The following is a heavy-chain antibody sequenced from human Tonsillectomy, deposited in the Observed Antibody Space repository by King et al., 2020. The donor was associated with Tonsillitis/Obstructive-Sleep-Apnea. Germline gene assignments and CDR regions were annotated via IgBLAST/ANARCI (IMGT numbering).Heavy chain of an antibody. D-gene: IGHD3-9*01. V-gene: IGHV3-15*01. CDR2: IKSKTDGGTT. Sequence: GQLVQSGGGLVKPGGSLRLSCAASGFTFSNAWMSWVRQAPGKGLEWVGRIKSKTDGGTTDYAAPVKGRFTISRDDSKSTLYLQMNSLKTEDTAVYYCTTEYFDILTGYYTHSWGQGTLVTVSS. CDR1: GFTFSNAW. CDR3: TTEYFDILTGYYTHS. J-gene: IGHJ4*02.